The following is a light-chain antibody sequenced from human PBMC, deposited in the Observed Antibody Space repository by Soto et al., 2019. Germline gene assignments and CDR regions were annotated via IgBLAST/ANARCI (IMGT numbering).Light chain of an antibody. CDR2: EGS. Sequence: QSALTQPASVSGSPGQSITISCTGTSSDVGGYNLVSWYQQHPGKAPKLMIYEGSKRPSGVSNRFSGSKSGTTASLTISGLEAEDEADYYCCSYAGSRVFGGGTKVTVL. CDR1: SSDVGGYNL. V-gene: IGLV2-23*01. J-gene: IGLJ3*02. CDR3: CSYAGSRV.